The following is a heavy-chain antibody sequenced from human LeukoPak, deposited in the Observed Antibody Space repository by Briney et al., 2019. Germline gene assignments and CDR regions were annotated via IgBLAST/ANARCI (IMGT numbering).Heavy chain of an antibody. D-gene: IGHD3-10*01. J-gene: IGHJ5*02. CDR3: ARDLVAGFDP. CDR2: IYTSGST. V-gene: IGHV4-61*02. Sequence: SETLSLTCTVSGGSISSGSYYWSWIRQPAGKGLEWIGRIYTSGSTNYNPSLKSRVTMSVDTSKNQFSLKLSSVTAADTAVYYCARDLVAGFDPWGQGTLVTVSS. CDR1: GGSISSGSYY.